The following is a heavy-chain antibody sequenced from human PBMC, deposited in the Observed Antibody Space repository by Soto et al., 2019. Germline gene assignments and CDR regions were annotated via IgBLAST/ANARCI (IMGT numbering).Heavy chain of an antibody. J-gene: IGHJ4*02. V-gene: IGHV3-23*01. CDR2: ISGSGGST. CDR1: GFTLSSYA. D-gene: IGHD6-13*01. CDR3: AKAISRIAASNFDY. Sequence: GGSLRLSCAASGFTLSSYAMRWVRQAPGKGLEWVSAISGSGGSTDYADSVKGRFTISRDNSKNTLYLQMNSLGAEDTAVYYCAKAISRIAASNFDYWGQGTLVTVSS.